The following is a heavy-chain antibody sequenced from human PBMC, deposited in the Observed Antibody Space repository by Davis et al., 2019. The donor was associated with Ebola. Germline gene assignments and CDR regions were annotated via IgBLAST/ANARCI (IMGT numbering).Heavy chain of an antibody. CDR2: IRGSGGST. J-gene: IGHJ4*02. Sequence: GESLKISCAASGFTFSSYALSWVRQAPGKGLEWVSAIRGSGGSTYYADSVKGRFTISRDNSKNTLYLQMNSLRAEDTAVYYCAKHRYDILTGYFPDFDYWGQGTLVTVSS. V-gene: IGHV3-23*01. CDR3: AKHRYDILTGYFPDFDY. D-gene: IGHD3-9*01. CDR1: GFTFSSYA.